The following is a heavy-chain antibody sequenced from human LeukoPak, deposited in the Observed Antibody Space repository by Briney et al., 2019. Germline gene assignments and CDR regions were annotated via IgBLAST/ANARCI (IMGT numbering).Heavy chain of an antibody. CDR1: GGSFSGYY. J-gene: IGHJ4*02. D-gene: IGHD3-9*01. Sequence: PSETLSLTCAVYGGSFSGYYWSWTRQPPGKGLEWIGEINHSGSTNYNPSLKSRVTISVDTSKNQFSLKLSSVTAADTAVYYCASPRQSGYYFYYWGQGTLVTVSS. V-gene: IGHV4-34*01. CDR3: ASPRQSGYYFYY. CDR2: INHSGST.